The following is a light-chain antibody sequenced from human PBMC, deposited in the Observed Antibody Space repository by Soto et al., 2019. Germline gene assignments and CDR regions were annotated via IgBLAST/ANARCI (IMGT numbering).Light chain of an antibody. CDR2: EVN. CDR1: TSDIGGYNF. CDR3: NSYAGSDNFVV. V-gene: IGLV2-8*01. J-gene: IGLJ2*01. Sequence: QSALTQPPSASGSPGQSVTISCNGTTSDIGGYNFVSWFQQNPGKAPKLIIYEVNKRPSGVPDRFSGSKSGNTASLTVSGLQAEDEADYYCNSYAGSDNFVVFGGGTKVTVL.